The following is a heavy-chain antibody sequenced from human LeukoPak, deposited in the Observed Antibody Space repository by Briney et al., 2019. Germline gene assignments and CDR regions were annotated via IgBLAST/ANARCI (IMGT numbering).Heavy chain of an antibody. Sequence: GGSLRLSCAASEFTFSSYWMSWVRQAPGKGLEWVANIKQDGGQIYYLESVKGRFTVSRDNAENSLYLQMNSLRAEDTAVYYCARLGARQMLEYWGQGTLVTVSS. CDR3: ARLGARQMLEY. V-gene: IGHV3-7*01. CDR1: EFTFSSYW. CDR2: IKQDGGQI. D-gene: IGHD4-17*01. J-gene: IGHJ4*02.